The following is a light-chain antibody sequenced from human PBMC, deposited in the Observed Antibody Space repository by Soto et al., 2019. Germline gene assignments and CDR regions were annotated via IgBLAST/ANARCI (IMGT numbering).Light chain of an antibody. J-gene: IGKJ2*01. CDR3: QHYDGSPRT. CDR2: GVF. V-gene: IGKV3-20*01. Sequence: TVLTQSPGTVSLSPGERATLSCMTSQSVGVDFLAWYQQKPGEAPRLLIYGVFNRATGVPARFSGSGSGTDFTLTISGLEPEASAVYYCQHYDGSPRTFGQGTKVEIK. CDR1: QSVGVDF.